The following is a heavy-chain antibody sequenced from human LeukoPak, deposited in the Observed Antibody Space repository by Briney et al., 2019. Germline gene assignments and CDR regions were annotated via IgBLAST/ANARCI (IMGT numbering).Heavy chain of an antibody. CDR1: GGSFSGYY. CDR3: ARSSMITFGGVIVRPSYYFDY. D-gene: IGHD3-16*02. V-gene: IGHV4-34*01. CDR2: TNHSGST. J-gene: IGHJ4*02. Sequence: SETLSLTCAVYGGSFSGYYWSWIRQPPGKGLEWIGETNHSGSTNYNPSLKSRVTMSVDTSKNQFSLKLSSVTAADTAVYYCARSSMITFGGVIVRPSYYFDYWGQGTLVTVSS.